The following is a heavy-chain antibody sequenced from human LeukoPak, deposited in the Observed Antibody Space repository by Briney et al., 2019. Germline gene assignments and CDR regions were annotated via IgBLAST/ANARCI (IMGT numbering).Heavy chain of an antibody. CDR3: ARGVVPGSYYNVGPIYFDY. J-gene: IGHJ4*02. CDR1: GASISSGSYY. Sequence: PSETLSLTCTVSGASISSGSYYWNWIRQPAGKGLEWIGRIYTSGNINYNPSLKSRVTISVDTSKNQFSLKLSSVTAADTAVYYCARGVVPGSYYNVGPIYFDYWGQGTLVTVSS. CDR2: IYTSGNI. V-gene: IGHV4-61*02. D-gene: IGHD3-10*01.